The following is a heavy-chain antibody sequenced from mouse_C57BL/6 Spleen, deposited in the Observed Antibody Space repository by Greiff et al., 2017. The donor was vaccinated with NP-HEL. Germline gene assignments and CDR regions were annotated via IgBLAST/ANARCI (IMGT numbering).Heavy chain of an antibody. CDR3: TTAYYSNYPFAY. CDR1: GFNIKDDY. CDR2: IDPENGDT. D-gene: IGHD2-5*01. Sequence: VQLKHSGAELVRPGASVKLSCTASGFNIKDDYMHWVKQRPEQGLEWIGWIDPENGDTEYASKFQGKATITADTSSNTAYLQLSSLTSEDTAVYYCTTAYYSNYPFAYWGQGTLVTVSA. J-gene: IGHJ3*01. V-gene: IGHV14-4*01.